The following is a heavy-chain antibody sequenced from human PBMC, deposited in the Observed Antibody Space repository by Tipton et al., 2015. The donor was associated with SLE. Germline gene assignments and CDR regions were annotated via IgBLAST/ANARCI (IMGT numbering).Heavy chain of an antibody. D-gene: IGHD6-6*01. V-gene: IGHV4-30-2*01. CDR1: GGSISSGGYS. CDR2: IYHSGST. CDR3: ARNRIGRSSSRKMVYWYFDL. J-gene: IGHJ2*01. Sequence: TLSLTCAVSGGSISSGGYSWSWIRQPPGKGLEWIGYIYHSGSTYYNPSLKSRVTISVDRSKNQFSLKLSSVTAADTAVYYCARNRIGRSSSRKMVYWYFDLWGRGTLATVSS.